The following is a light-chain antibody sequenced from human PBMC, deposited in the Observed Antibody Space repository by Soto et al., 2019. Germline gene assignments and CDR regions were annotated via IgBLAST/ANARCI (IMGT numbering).Light chain of an antibody. CDR3: QQYYTWPS. CDR2: GAS. J-gene: IGKJ5*01. CDR1: QRVSPN. V-gene: IGKV3-15*01. Sequence: EILMTQSPATVSVSPGERATLSCRASQRVSPNVAWYQQRPGQPPRLLIFGASTRATGIPGRFSGSGSGTEFTLTISSLESEDFAVYYCQQYYTWPSFGQGTRLEIK.